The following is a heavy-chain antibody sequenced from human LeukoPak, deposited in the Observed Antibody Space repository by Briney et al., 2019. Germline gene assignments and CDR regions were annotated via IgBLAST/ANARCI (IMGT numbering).Heavy chain of an antibody. V-gene: IGHV3-23*01. D-gene: IGHD1-14*01. Sequence: GGSLRLSCTASGFTFSSYWMSWVRQAPGKGLEWVSAISGSGGSTYYADSVKGRFTISRDNSKNTLYLQMNSLRAEDTAVYYCAKDPLTGTISYWGQGTLVTVSS. J-gene: IGHJ4*02. CDR1: GFTFSSYW. CDR3: AKDPLTGTISY. CDR2: ISGSGGST.